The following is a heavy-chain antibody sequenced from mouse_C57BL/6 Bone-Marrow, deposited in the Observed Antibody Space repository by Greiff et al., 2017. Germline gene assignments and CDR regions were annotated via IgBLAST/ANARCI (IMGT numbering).Heavy chain of an antibody. CDR3: SRPCYSNYWYFDV. D-gene: IGHD2-5*01. Sequence: VQLQQPGAELVKPGASVKMSCKASGYTFTSYWITWVKQRPGQGLEWIGDIYPGSGSTNYNEKFKSKATLTVDTSSSTAYMQLSSLTSEYSAVYYCSRPCYSNYWYFDVWGTGTTVTVSS. V-gene: IGHV1-55*01. CDR2: IYPGSGST. J-gene: IGHJ1*03. CDR1: GYTFTSYW.